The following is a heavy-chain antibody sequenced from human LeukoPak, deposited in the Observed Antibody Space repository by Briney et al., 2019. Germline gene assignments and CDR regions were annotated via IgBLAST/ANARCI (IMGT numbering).Heavy chain of an antibody. CDR3: ARESVPIVVVPAATDY. V-gene: IGHV3-7*01. CDR2: TKQDGSEK. J-gene: IGHJ4*02. CDR1: GFTFSSYW. D-gene: IGHD2-2*01. Sequence: GGSLRLSCAASGFTFSSYWMSWVRQAPGKGLEWVANTKQDGSEKYYVDSVKGRFTISRDNAKNSLYLQMNSLRAEDTAVYYCARESVPIVVVPAATDYWGQGTLVTVSS.